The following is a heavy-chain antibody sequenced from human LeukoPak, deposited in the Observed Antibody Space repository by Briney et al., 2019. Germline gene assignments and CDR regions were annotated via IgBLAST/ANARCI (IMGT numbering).Heavy chain of an antibody. CDR3: ARRSGGYYREYFFDY. J-gene: IGHJ4*02. CDR2: NNWNGGST. CDR1: GFTFDDYG. Sequence: GGSLRLSCAASGFTFDDYGMSWVRQAPGKGLEWVSGNNWNGGSTGYADSVKGRFTISRDNAKNSLYLQMSSLRAEDTALYYCARRSGGYYREYFFDYWGQGTLVTVSS. D-gene: IGHD1-26*01. V-gene: IGHV3-20*04.